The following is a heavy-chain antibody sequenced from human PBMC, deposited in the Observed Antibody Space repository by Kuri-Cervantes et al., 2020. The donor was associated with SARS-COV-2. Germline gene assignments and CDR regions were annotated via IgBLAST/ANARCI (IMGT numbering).Heavy chain of an antibody. CDR2: VYYSGST. V-gene: IGHV4-59*01. CDR1: GGSISSYY. Sequence: GSLRLSCTVSGGSISSYYWSWIRQPPGKGLEWIGYVYYSGSTNYNPSLKSRVTISVDTSKNQFSLKLSSVTAADTAVYYYARTVAYCSGGSCYSYYYYGMDVWGQGTTVTVSS. D-gene: IGHD2-15*01. CDR3: ARTVAYCSGGSCYSYYYYGMDV. J-gene: IGHJ6*02.